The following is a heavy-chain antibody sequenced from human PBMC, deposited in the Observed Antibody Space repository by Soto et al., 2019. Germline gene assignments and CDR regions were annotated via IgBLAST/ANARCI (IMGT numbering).Heavy chain of an antibody. Sequence: EVQLLESGGGLVQPGGSLRLSCAASGFTFSSYAMSWVRQAPGKGLEWVSAISGSGGSTYYADSVKGRFTISGDNSKNTLYLQMNSLRAEDTAVYYCAKDDGWELKGFDYWGQGTLVTVSS. V-gene: IGHV3-23*01. CDR1: GFTFSSYA. CDR3: AKDDGWELKGFDY. J-gene: IGHJ4*02. D-gene: IGHD1-26*01. CDR2: ISGSGGST.